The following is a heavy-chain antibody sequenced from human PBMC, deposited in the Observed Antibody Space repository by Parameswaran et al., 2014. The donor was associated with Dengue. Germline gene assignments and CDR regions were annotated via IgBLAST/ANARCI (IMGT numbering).Heavy chain of an antibody. V-gene: IGHV1-8*01. D-gene: IGHD3-9*01. CDR3: ARWILTGQTFDP. Sequence: WVRQAPGQGLEWMGWMNPNSGNTGYAQKFQGRVTMTRNTSISTAYTELSSLRSEDTAVYYCARWILTGQTFDPWGQGTLVTVSS. J-gene: IGHJ5*02. CDR2: MNPNSGNT.